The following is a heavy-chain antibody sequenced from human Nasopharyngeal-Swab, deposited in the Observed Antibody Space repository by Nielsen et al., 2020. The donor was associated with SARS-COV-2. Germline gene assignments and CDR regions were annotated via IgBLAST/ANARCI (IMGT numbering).Heavy chain of an antibody. V-gene: IGHV7-4-1*02. D-gene: IGHD6-13*01. CDR3: ARAGSSWAIYYFDY. J-gene: IGHJ4*02. CDR1: GYTLTSYA. Sequence: ASVKVSCKASGYTLTSYAMNWVRQAPGQGLEWMGWINTNTGNPTYAQGFTGRFVFSLDTSVSTAYLQISSLKAEDTAVYYCARAGSSWAIYYFDYWGQGTLVTVSS. CDR2: INTNTGNP.